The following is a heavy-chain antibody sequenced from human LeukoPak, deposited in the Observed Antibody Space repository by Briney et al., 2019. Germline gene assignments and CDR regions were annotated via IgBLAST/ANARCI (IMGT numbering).Heavy chain of an antibody. Sequence: PGGSLRLSCAASGFTFSSYWMSWVRQAPGKGLEWVANIKQDGSEKYYVDSVKGRFTISRDNAKNSLHLQMNSLRAEDTALYYCVKDIICRGGSCQYYYGMDVWGQGTTVTVSS. CDR3: VKDIICRGGSCQYYYGMDV. CDR1: GFTFSSYW. J-gene: IGHJ6*02. D-gene: IGHD2-15*01. CDR2: IKQDGSEK. V-gene: IGHV3-7*03.